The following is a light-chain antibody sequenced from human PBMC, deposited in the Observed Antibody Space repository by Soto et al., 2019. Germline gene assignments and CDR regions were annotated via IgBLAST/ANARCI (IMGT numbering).Light chain of an antibody. CDR3: QHYNSYSEA. CDR1: QTISSW. J-gene: IGKJ1*01. CDR2: KAS. V-gene: IGKV1-5*03. Sequence: DIQMTQSPSTLSGSVGDRVTITCRASQTISSWLAWYQQKPGKAPKLLIYKASTLKSGVPSRFSGSGSGTEFTLTISSLQPGDFATYYCQHYNSYSEAFGQGTNVDIK.